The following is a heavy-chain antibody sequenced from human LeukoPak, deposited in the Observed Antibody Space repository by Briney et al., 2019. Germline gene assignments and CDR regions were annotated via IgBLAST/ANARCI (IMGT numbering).Heavy chain of an antibody. CDR2: ISGSGGST. CDR3: AKVNYYDSSGYLPFFDY. CDR1: GFTFSSYA. V-gene: IGHV3-23*01. J-gene: IGHJ4*02. D-gene: IGHD3-22*01. Sequence: GGSLRLSCAASGFTFSSYAMSWVRQAPGKGLEWVSAISGSGGSTYYADSVKGRFTISRDNSKNTLYLQMNSLRAEDTAVYYCAKVNYYDSSGYLPFFDYWGQGTLVTVSS.